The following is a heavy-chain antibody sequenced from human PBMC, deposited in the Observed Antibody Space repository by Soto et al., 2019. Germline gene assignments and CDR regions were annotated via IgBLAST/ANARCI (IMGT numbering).Heavy chain of an antibody. Sequence: GGSLRLSCAGSGFTFSSYGIHWVRQAPGKGLEWVAVIWYDGSLKYYADSVKGRFTISRDNSKNAVYLQMSSLTADDTAIYYCVREGRGSFDFWGRGTMVTVSS. J-gene: IGHJ3*01. CDR1: GFTFSSYG. CDR3: VREGRGSFDF. CDR2: IWYDGSLK. V-gene: IGHV3-33*01. D-gene: IGHD5-12*01.